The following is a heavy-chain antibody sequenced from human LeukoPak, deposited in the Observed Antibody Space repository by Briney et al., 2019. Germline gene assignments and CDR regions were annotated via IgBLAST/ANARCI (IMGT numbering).Heavy chain of an antibody. J-gene: IGHJ6*03. Sequence: GGSLRLSCAASGFTFSDYYMSWICQAPGKGLEWVSYISSSGSTIYYADSVKGRFTISRDNAKNSLYLQMNSLRAEDTAVYYCARDSIVRGNIGNDMDVWGKGTTVTVSS. CDR2: ISSSGSTI. D-gene: IGHD2-8*01. CDR1: GFTFSDYY. CDR3: ARDSIVRGNIGNDMDV. V-gene: IGHV3-11*01.